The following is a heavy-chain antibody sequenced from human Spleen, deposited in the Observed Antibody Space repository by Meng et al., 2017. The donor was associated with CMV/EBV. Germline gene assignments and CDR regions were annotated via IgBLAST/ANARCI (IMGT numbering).Heavy chain of an antibody. J-gene: IGHJ2*01. V-gene: IGHV1-69*06. D-gene: IGHD2-2*01. CDR3: ARTQGVVVVPAANPNWYFDL. CDR1: FSRYA. CDR2: IIPIFGTA. Sequence: FSRYAISWGRQAPGQGLEWMGGIIPIFGTANYAQNFQGRVTITADKSTSTAYMELSSLTSEDTAMYYCARTQGVVVVPAANPNWYFDLWGRGTLVTVSS.